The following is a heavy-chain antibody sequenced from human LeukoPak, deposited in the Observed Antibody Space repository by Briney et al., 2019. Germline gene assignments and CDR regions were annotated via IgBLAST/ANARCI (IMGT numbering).Heavy chain of an antibody. Sequence: GGSLRLSCAASGFTFRSYVMHGVRQALGKGLEWVAVISYDGSTKYYAGTVKGRFTISRDNSKNTLYLQMNSLRAEDTAVYYCARDHCSSTSCYGYHYYYGMDVWGQGTTVTVSS. V-gene: IGHV3-30-3*01. CDR2: ISYDGSTK. J-gene: IGHJ6*02. D-gene: IGHD2-2*01. CDR1: GFTFRSYV. CDR3: ARDHCSSTSCYGYHYYYGMDV.